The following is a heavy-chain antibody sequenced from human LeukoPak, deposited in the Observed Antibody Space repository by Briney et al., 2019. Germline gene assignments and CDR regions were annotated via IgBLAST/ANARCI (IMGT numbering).Heavy chain of an antibody. CDR1: GFTFSSYA. CDR2: ISGSGGTT. Sequence: PGGSLRLSCAVSGFTFSSYAMSCVRQAPGKGLGWVSTISGSGGTTYYADSVKGRFTISRDNSKNTLYLQMNSLRAEDTAVYYCAKPVAGTGYFDYWGQGTLVTVSS. V-gene: IGHV3-23*01. D-gene: IGHD6-19*01. CDR3: AKPVAGTGYFDY. J-gene: IGHJ4*02.